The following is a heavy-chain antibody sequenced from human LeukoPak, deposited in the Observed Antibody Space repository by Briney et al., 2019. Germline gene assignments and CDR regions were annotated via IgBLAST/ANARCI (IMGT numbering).Heavy chain of an antibody. CDR2: ISAYNGNT. CDR1: GYTFTSYG. CDR3: ARAIAAAGTPYGDY. V-gene: IGHV1-18*01. D-gene: IGHD6-13*01. J-gene: IGHJ4*02. Sequence: ASVKVSCKASGYTFTSYGISWVRQAPGQGLEWMGWISAYNGNTNYAQKLQGRATMTTDTSTSTAYMELRSLRSDDTAVYYCARAIAAAGTPYGDYWGQGTLVTVSS.